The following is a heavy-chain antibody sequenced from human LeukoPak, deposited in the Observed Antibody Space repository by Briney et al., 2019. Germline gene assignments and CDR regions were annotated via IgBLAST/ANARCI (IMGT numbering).Heavy chain of an antibody. V-gene: IGHV1-69*04. J-gene: IGHJ4*02. D-gene: IGHD3-22*01. CDR3: ARAPSYDSSGYDDY. CDR1: GGTFSSYA. CDR2: IIPILGIA. Sequence: SVKVSCKASGGTFSSYAISWVRQAPGQGLEWMGRIIPILGIANYAQKFQGRVAITADKSTSTAYMELSSLRSEDTAVYYCARAPSYDSSGYDDYWGQGTLVTVSS.